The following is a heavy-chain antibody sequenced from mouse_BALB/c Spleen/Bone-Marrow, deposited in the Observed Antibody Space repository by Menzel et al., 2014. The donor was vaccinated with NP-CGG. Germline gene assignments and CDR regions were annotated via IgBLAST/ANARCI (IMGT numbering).Heavy chain of an antibody. D-gene: IGHD3-3*01. CDR1: GYTFTSYP. J-gene: IGHJ2*01. CDR2: ISPSSGYT. CDR3: TRRAAYYFDY. V-gene: IGHV1-4*01. Sequence: VKLMESGAELARPGASVWMSCKASGYTFTSYPMNWVKQRPGQGLEWIGYISPSSGYTNYNQKFKDKATLTADKSSSTAYMQLSSLTSEDSAVYYCTRRAAYYFDYWGQGTTLTVSS.